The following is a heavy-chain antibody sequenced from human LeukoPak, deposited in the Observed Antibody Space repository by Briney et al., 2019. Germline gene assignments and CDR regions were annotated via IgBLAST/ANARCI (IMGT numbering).Heavy chain of an antibody. CDR2: ISRSTSYI. Sequence: GGSLRLSCAASGFTFSTYSMNWVRQAPGKGLEWVSSISRSTSYIYYADSVKGRFTISGDNAKNSLFLQMNSLRAEDTAVYYCANVGEGSGSYEAFDIWGQGTMVTVSS. CDR3: ANVGEGSGSYEAFDI. CDR1: GFTFSTYS. D-gene: IGHD3-10*01. V-gene: IGHV3-21*04. J-gene: IGHJ3*02.